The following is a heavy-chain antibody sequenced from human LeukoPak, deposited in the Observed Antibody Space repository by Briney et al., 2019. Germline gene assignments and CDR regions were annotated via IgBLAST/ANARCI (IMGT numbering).Heavy chain of an antibody. CDR2: ISGSDGST. CDR1: GFTFSSYA. CDR3: AKNYDSSGYYPGPFGY. D-gene: IGHD3-22*01. J-gene: IGHJ4*02. V-gene: IGHV3-23*01. Sequence: GGSLRLSCAASGFTFSSYAMSWVRQAPGKGLEGVSAISGSDGSTYYADSVKGRFTISRDNSKNTLYLQMNSLRAEDTAVYYCAKNYDSSGYYPGPFGYWGQGTLVTVSS.